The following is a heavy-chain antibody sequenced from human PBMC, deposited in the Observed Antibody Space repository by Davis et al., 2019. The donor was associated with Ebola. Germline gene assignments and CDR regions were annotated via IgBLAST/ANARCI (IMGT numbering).Heavy chain of an antibody. CDR1: GYTFTGNY. Sequence: ASVKVSRMASGYTFTGNYMHWVRPAPAQGLEWMGWINPNSGGTKYAQKFQGRVTMTRDTSISTAYMELSSLRSDDTALYYWARGPPVTVTGFYYFEYWGQGTLVTVSS. V-gene: IGHV1-2*02. J-gene: IGHJ4*02. CDR3: ARGPPVTVTGFYYFEY. D-gene: IGHD4-17*01. CDR2: INPNSGGT.